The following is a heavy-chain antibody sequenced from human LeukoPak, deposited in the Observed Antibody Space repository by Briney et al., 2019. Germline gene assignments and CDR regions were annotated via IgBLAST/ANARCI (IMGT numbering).Heavy chain of an antibody. Sequence: GGSLRLSCVGSGFSFSTYDMGWVRQTPGKGLEWVSAISTTGGYTEDADSVKGRFTISRDNSQNMLFLQMHSLRAEDTAVYYCAKKPATIKFPFDIWGQGTLVTVSS. CDR1: GFSFSTYD. D-gene: IGHD5-24*01. V-gene: IGHV3-23*01. CDR3: AKKPATIKFPFDI. J-gene: IGHJ4*02. CDR2: ISTTGGYT.